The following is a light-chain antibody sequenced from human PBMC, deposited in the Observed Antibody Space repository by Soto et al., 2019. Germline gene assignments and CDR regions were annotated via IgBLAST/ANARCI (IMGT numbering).Light chain of an antibody. J-gene: IGKJ3*01. CDR1: QTITNNY. Sequence: EIALTHSPGTLSLSPGERATLSFRSSQTITNNYFAWYQQKPGQAPRLLIYGVFNRATGIPARFSGSGSGTDFTLTISSLEPEDFAVYYCQQRSNWQVTFGPGTKVDI. V-gene: IGKV3D-11*02. CDR3: QQRSNWQVT. CDR2: GVF.